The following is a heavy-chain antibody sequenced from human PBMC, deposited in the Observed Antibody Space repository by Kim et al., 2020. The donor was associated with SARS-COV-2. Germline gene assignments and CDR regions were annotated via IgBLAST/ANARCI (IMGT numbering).Heavy chain of an antibody. CDR2: INSDGSST. J-gene: IGHJ6*02. D-gene: IGHD4-17*01. Sequence: GGSLRPSCAASGFTFSSYWMHWVRQAPGKGLVWVSRINSDGSSTSYADSVKGRFTISRDNAKNTLYLQMNSLRAEDTAVYYCARRDDYGDYGDYYGMDVWGQGTTVTVSS. V-gene: IGHV3-74*01. CDR3: ARRDDYGDYGDYYGMDV. CDR1: GFTFSSYW.